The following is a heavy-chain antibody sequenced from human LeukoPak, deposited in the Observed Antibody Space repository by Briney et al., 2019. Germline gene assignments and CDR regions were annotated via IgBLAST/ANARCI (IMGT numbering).Heavy chain of an antibody. J-gene: IGHJ4*02. V-gene: IGHV4-30-4*08. CDR1: GGSISSGDYY. CDR2: IYYSGST. CDR3: ARGRAVAGCVDY. Sequence: SQTLSLTCAVSGGSISSGDYYWSWIRQPPGKGLEWIGYIYYSGSTYYNPSLKSRVTISVDTSKNQFSLKLSSVTAADTAVYYCARGRAVAGCVDYWGQGTLVTVSS. D-gene: IGHD6-19*01.